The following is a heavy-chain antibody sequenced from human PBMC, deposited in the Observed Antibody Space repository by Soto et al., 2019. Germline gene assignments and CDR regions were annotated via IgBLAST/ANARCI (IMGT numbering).Heavy chain of an antibody. CDR2: ISSSSSYI. CDR1: GFTFSSYS. V-gene: IGHV3-21*01. Sequence: GGSLRLSCAASGFTFSSYSMNWVRQAPGKGLEWVSSISSSSSYIYYADSVKGRFTISRDNAKNSLYLQMNSLRAEDTAVYYCARDRLVAVAGPYYFDYWGQGTLVTVSS. CDR3: ARDRLVAVAGPYYFDY. D-gene: IGHD6-19*01. J-gene: IGHJ4*02.